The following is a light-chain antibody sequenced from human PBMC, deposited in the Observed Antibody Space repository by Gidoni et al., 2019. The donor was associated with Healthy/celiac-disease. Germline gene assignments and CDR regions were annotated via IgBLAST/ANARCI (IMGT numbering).Light chain of an antibody. CDR3: QQYNSYLWT. CDR1: QSISSW. Sequence: IQMSHSPSTLSASVGDRVTITCRATQSISSWLAWYQQKPGKAPKLLIYKASSLGSGVPSKFSGSGSGTEFTLTISSLQPDDFATYYCQQYNSYLWTFGQGTKVEIK. CDR2: KAS. V-gene: IGKV1-5*03. J-gene: IGKJ1*01.